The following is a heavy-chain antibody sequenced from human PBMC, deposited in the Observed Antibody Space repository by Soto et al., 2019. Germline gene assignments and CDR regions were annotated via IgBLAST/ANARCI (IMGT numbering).Heavy chain of an antibody. V-gene: IGHV1-69*12. CDR3: ARGNHRWLQLWYFDL. D-gene: IGHD5-12*01. Sequence: QVQLVQSGAEVKKPGSSVKVSCKASGGTFSNYPISWVRRAPGQGLEWMGGIIPIFGTVNYAQKFQGRVTIIADESTSTAYMELSSLRSEDTAVYYCARGNHRWLQLWYFDLWGRGTLVTVSS. J-gene: IGHJ2*01. CDR2: IIPIFGTV. CDR1: GGTFSNYP.